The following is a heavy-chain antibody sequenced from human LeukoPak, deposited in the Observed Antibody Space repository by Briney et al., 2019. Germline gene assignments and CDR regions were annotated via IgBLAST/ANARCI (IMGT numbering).Heavy chain of an antibody. CDR3: ARGSYSSSWYFSWYFDL. V-gene: IGHV4-34*01. Sequence: KPSETLSLTCAVYGGSFSGYYWSWIRQPPGKGLEWIGEINHSGSTNYNPSLKSRVTMSVDTSKNQFSLKLSSVTAADTAVYYCARGSYSSSWYFSWYFDLWGRGTLVTVSS. CDR2: INHSGST. J-gene: IGHJ2*01. CDR1: GGSFSGYY. D-gene: IGHD6-13*01.